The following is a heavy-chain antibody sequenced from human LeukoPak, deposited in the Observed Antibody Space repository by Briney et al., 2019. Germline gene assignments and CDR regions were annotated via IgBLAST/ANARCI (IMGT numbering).Heavy chain of an antibody. Sequence: QSGGSLRLSCAASGFTFSSYAMSWVRQAPGKGLEWVSGISGGGGSTYYGDSVKGRFTISRDNSKNTLYLQMNSLRAEDTAVYYCARVSVAGFDYWGQGTLVTVSS. D-gene: IGHD6-19*01. J-gene: IGHJ4*02. CDR3: ARVSVAGFDY. V-gene: IGHV3-23*01. CDR1: GFTFSSYA. CDR2: ISGGGGST.